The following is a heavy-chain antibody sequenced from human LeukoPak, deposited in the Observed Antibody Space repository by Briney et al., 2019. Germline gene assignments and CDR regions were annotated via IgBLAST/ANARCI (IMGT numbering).Heavy chain of an antibody. CDR2: IYYSGST. D-gene: IGHD6-13*01. J-gene: IGHJ4*02. CDR3: ARSWEIFSSSWTY. CDR1: GGSITSGSYY. V-gene: IGHV4-39*01. Sequence: SETLSLTRTVSGGSITSGSYYWGWIRQPPGKGLEWIGSIYYSGSTYYNPSLKSRVTISVDTSKNQFSLKLSSVTAADTAVYYCARSWEIFSSSWTYWGQGTLVTVSS.